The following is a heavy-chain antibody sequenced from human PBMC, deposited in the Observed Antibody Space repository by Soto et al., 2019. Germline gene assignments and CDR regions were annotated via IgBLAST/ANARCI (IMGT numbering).Heavy chain of an antibody. D-gene: IGHD3-3*01. CDR3: ARGIETAGYDFWSGYRRLDYYYYGMDV. J-gene: IGHJ6*02. Sequence: SETLSLTCTVSGGSISSYYWSWIRQPPGKGLEWIGYIYYSGSTNYNPSLKGRVTISVDTSKNQFSLKLSSVTAADTAVYYRARGIETAGYDFWSGYRRLDYYYYGMDVWGQGTTVTVSS. CDR2: IYYSGST. V-gene: IGHV4-59*01. CDR1: GGSISSYY.